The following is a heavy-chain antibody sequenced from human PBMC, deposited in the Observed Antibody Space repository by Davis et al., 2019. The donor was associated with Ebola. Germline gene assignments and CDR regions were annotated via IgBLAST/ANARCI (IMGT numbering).Heavy chain of an antibody. D-gene: IGHD5-12*01. CDR2: IYSGGST. J-gene: IGHJ4*02. CDR1: GFTVSSSY. Sequence: GGSLRLSCAGSGFTVSSSYMSWVRQAPGQGLEWVSVIYSGGSTYYADSVKGRFTISRHNSENTVFLQMNSLRPDDTAVYYCARDPPQSGGYVWGQGTLVTVSS. V-gene: IGHV3-53*04. CDR3: ARDPPQSGGYV.